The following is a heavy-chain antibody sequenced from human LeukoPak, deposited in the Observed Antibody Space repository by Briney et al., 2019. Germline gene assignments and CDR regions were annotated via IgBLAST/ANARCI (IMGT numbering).Heavy chain of an antibody. CDR1: GYTFTSYD. CDR3: ATATQFYYDFWSGYYVGNDY. CDR2: MNPDSGNT. V-gene: IGHV1-8*03. D-gene: IGHD3-3*01. Sequence: ASVKVSCKASGYTFTSYDINWVRQATGQGLEWMGWMNPDSGNTGYAQKFQGRVTITRNTSISTAYMELSSLRSEDTAVYYCATATQFYYDFWSGYYVGNDYWGQGTLVTVSS. J-gene: IGHJ4*02.